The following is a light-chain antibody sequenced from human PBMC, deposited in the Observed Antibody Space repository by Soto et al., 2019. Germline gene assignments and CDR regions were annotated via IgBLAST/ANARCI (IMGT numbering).Light chain of an antibody. CDR1: SSDVGSYNL. CDR2: EVS. V-gene: IGLV2-23*02. CDR3: LSYAGSRV. Sequence: QSVLTQPASVSGSPGQSITISCTGTSSDVGSYNLVSWYQQHPGKAPKLLIYEVSKRPSGLSNRFSGSKSGNSASLTISVLQAEDEADYDCLSYAGSRVFGGVTQLTVL. J-gene: IGLJ2*01.